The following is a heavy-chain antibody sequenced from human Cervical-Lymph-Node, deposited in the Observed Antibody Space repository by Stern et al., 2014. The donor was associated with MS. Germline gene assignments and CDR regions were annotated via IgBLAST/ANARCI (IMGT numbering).Heavy chain of an antibody. CDR3: AKDISERHYYFDS. V-gene: IGHV3-9*01. Sequence: EVQLVESGGGSVQPGRTLRLSCAASGFTFDGCAMHWVRQAPGKGLEWVSGISWNSNSIGYADSVRGRCTISRDNAKNSLYLQMNGLRPEDTALYYCAKDISERHYYFDSWGEGTLVTVSS. J-gene: IGHJ4*02. CDR2: ISWNSNSI. D-gene: IGHD3-16*02. CDR1: GFTFDGCA.